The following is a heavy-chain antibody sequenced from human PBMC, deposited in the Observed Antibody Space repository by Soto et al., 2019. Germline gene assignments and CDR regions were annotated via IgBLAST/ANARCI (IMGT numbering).Heavy chain of an antibody. Sequence: GSGPTLVNPTQTLTLTCTFSGFSLSTSGMCVSWIRQPPGKALEWLARIDWDDDKYYSTSLKTRLTISKDTSKNQVALTMTNMDPVDTATYYCARMQKAYYYYYMDVWGKGTTVTVSS. CDR1: GFSLSTSGMC. J-gene: IGHJ6*03. CDR3: ARMQKAYYYYYMDV. CDR2: IDWDDDK. V-gene: IGHV2-70*11.